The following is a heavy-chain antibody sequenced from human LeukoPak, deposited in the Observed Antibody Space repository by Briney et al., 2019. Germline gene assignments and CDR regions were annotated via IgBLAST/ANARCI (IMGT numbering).Heavy chain of an antibody. CDR3: ARQGRMFWGLQVYYFDY. CDR1: GGSISSSNW. V-gene: IGHV4-4*02. J-gene: IGHJ4*02. CDR2: IYHSGST. D-gene: IGHD3-16*01. Sequence: ASETLSLTCAVSGGSISSSNWWSWVRQPPGKGLEWIGEIYHSGSTNYNPSLKSRVTISVDTSKNQFSLKLSPVTAADTAVYYCARQGRMFWGLQVYYFDYWGQGTLVTVSS.